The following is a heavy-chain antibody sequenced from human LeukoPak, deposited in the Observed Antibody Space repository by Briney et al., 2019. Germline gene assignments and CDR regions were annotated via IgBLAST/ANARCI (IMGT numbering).Heavy chain of an antibody. CDR2: ISGSDGST. D-gene: IGHD2-2*01. J-gene: IGHJ5*02. V-gene: IGHV3-23*01. Sequence: PGGSLRLSCAASGFTFSNYVMSWVRQAPGRGLEWVSAISGSDGSTRYADSVKGRFTVSRDNSKNTLYLQMNSLRAEDTAVYYCAKLLSGYCSRTSCLNWFDPWGQGTLVTVSS. CDR3: AKLLSGYCSRTSCLNWFDP. CDR1: GFTFSNYV.